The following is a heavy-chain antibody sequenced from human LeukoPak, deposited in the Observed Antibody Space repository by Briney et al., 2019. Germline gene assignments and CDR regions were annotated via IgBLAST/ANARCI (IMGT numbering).Heavy chain of an antibody. D-gene: IGHD3-10*01. CDR3: ARGVWYGELPPDY. Sequence: KSSETLSLTCTVSGDSISSGDHYWTWIRQSPGKGLEWIGYIHYSGSTNYNPSLKSRVTISIDTSKSQFSLKLTSVTAADTAVYYCARGVWYGELPPDYWGQGTLVTVSS. J-gene: IGHJ4*02. V-gene: IGHV4-30-4*01. CDR1: GDSISSGDHY. CDR2: IHYSGST.